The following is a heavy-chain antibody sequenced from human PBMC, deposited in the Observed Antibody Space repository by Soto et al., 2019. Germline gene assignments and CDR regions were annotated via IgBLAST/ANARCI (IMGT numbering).Heavy chain of an antibody. CDR2: INHSGST. D-gene: IGHD2-15*01. Sequence: SETLSLTCAVYGGSFSGYYWSWIRQPPGKGLEWIGEINHSGSTNYNPSLKSRVTISVDTSKNQFSLKLSSVTAADTAVYYCARDLETAVEMAPTDYWGQGTLVTVSS. J-gene: IGHJ4*02. V-gene: IGHV4-34*01. CDR3: ARDLETAVEMAPTDY. CDR1: GGSFSGYY.